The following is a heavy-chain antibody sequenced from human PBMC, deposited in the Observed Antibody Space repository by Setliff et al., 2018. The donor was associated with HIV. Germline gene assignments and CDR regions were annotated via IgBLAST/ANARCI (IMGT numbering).Heavy chain of an antibody. V-gene: IGHV4-4*09. CDR3: ARLGRSIDDGGCSLRLDF. CDR1: DDSFSNYD. CDR2: IPSSGTT. J-gene: IGHJ4*02. D-gene: IGHD2-15*01. Sequence: SSATLSLTCDVADDSFSNYDWTWIQQPTGKAQQWIGYIPSSGTTNYNPTLRSRVTISIETSNTLFFLWLRSVTAADTATYFCARLGRSIDDGGCSLRLDFWGQGMLVTVSS.